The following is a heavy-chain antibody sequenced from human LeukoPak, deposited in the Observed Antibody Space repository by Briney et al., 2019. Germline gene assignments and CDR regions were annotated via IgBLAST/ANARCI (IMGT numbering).Heavy chain of an antibody. V-gene: IGHV1-69*06. CDR1: GGTFSSYA. D-gene: IGHD3-10*01. J-gene: IGHJ3*02. Sequence: ASVKVSCKASGGTFSSYAISWVRQAPGQGLEWMGGIIPIFGTANYAQKFQGRVTITADKSTSTAYMELSSLRSEDTAVYYCARGRTSYYYGSGRRFDAFDIWGQGTMVTVSS. CDR3: ARGRTSYYYGSGRRFDAFDI. CDR2: IIPIFGTA.